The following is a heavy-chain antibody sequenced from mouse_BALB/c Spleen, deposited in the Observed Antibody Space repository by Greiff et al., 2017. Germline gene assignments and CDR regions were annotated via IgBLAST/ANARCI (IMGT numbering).Heavy chain of an antibody. CDR2: ISDGGSYT. D-gene: IGHD2-10*01. Sequence: EVQLQQSGGGLVKPGGSLKLSCAASGFTFSDYYMYWVRQTPEKRLEWVATISDGGSYTYYPDSVKGRFTISRDNAKNNLYLQMSSLKSEDTAMYYCARDSYYGLFDYWGQGTTLTVSS. V-gene: IGHV5-4*02. CDR3: ARDSYYGLFDY. J-gene: IGHJ2*01. CDR1: GFTFSDYY.